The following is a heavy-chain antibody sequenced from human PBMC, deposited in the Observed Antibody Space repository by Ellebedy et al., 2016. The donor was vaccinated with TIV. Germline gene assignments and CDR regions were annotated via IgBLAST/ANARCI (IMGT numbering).Heavy chain of an antibody. Sequence: GESLKISCAAPGFTFSDYYMSWIRQAPGKGLEWVSYISSSGSTLYYADSVKGRFTISRDHAKNSLYLQMNSLRAEDTAVYYCAKVSTPPTAVDYWGQGTLVTVSS. D-gene: IGHD3-3*02. CDR2: ISSSGSTL. J-gene: IGHJ4*02. CDR3: AKVSTPPTAVDY. CDR1: GFTFSDYY. V-gene: IGHV3-11*04.